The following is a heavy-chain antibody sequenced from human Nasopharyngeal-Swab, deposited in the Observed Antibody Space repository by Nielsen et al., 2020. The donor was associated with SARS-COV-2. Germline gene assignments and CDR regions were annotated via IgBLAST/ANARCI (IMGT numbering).Heavy chain of an antibody. V-gene: IGHV2-70*11. CDR3: ARIRAGTVTTYYYYMDV. J-gene: IGHJ6*03. CDR2: IDWDDDK. Sequence: WISQPRVKALEWLARIDWDDDKYYSTSLKTRLTISNDTSKNQVVLTMTNMDPVDTATYYCARIRAGTVTTYYYYMDVWGKGTTVTVSS. D-gene: IGHD4-11*01.